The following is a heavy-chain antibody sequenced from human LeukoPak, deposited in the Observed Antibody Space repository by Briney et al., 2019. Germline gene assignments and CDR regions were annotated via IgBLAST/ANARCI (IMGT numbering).Heavy chain of an antibody. CDR2: IHASGPT. Sequence: KPSETLSLTCTVPGGSITTYYWSWIRRPPGEGLEWIAYIHASGPTNYNPSLKSRITRSVATSKNQFSLRLSSVTAADTAVYYCARHDAGIAARPFDNWGQGTLVTVSS. CDR1: GGSITTYY. CDR3: ARHDAGIAARPFDN. J-gene: IGHJ4*02. D-gene: IGHD6-6*01. V-gene: IGHV4-4*09.